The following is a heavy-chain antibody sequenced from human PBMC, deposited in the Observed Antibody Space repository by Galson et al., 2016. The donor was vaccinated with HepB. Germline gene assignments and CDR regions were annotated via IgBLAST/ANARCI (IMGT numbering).Heavy chain of an antibody. CDR2: TYPKTGTT. Sequence: SVKVSCKASGYTFSDYGINWVRQAPGQGLEWMGWTYPKTGTTESAERFQGRLSMTRNASINTVYLELTGLTSEDTAVYYCARSARRNTRGSFDPWGQGTLVTVSP. CDR1: GYTFSDYG. D-gene: IGHD1-14*01. J-gene: IGHJ5*02. CDR3: ARSARRNTRGSFDP. V-gene: IGHV1-8*01.